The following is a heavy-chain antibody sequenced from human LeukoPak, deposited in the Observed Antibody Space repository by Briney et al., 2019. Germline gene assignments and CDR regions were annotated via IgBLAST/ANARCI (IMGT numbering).Heavy chain of an antibody. CDR3: AKGGQSWLPYFDY. Sequence: GGSLRLSCAASGFTFSSYGVHWVRQAPGKGLEWVAVIWYDGSNKYYADSVKGRFTISRDNSKNTLYLQMNSLRAEDTAVYYCAKGGQSWLPYFDYWGQGTLVTVSS. J-gene: IGHJ4*02. CDR2: IWYDGSNK. D-gene: IGHD5-24*01. CDR1: GFTFSSYG. V-gene: IGHV3-33*06.